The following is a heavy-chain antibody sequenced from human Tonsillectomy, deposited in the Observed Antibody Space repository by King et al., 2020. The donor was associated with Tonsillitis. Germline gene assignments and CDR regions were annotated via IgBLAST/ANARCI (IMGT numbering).Heavy chain of an antibody. CDR1: GFTFSSYA. Sequence: VQLVESGGGVVQPGRSLRLSCAASGFTFSSYAMHWVRQAPGKGLEWVAVISYDGSNKYYADSVKGRFTISRVNSKNTLYLQMNSLRAEDTAVYYCARCGGDCYGLDYFDYWGQGTLVTVSS. V-gene: IGHV3-30*04. CDR2: ISYDGSNK. D-gene: IGHD2-21*02. J-gene: IGHJ4*02. CDR3: ARCGGDCYGLDYFDY.